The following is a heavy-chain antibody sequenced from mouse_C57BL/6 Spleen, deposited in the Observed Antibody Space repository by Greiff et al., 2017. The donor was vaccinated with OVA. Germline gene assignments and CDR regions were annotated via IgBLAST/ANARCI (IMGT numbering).Heavy chain of an antibody. CDR2: IDPEDGET. CDR1: GFNIKDYY. J-gene: IGHJ2*01. V-gene: IGHV14-2*01. D-gene: IGHD1-1*01. CDR3: ARRDYYGSSPYYFDY. Sequence: EVQRVESGAELVKPGASVKLSCTASGFNIKDYYMHWVKQRTEQGLEWIGRIDPEDGETKYAPTFQGNATITSDTSSNTAYLQLSSLTSEDTAFYYCARRDYYGSSPYYFDYWGQGTTLTVSS.